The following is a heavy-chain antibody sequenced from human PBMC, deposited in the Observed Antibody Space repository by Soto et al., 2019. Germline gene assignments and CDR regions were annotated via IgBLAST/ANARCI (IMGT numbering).Heavy chain of an antibody. Sequence: SETLSLTCTVSGGSISSYYWSWIRQPPGKGLEWIGYIYYSGSTNYNPSLKSRVTISVDTSKNQFSLKLSSVTAADTAVYYCARGRSDREWFGGGWFDPWGQGTLVTVSS. J-gene: IGHJ5*02. CDR2: IYYSGST. CDR1: GGSISSYY. V-gene: IGHV4-59*01. D-gene: IGHD3-3*01. CDR3: ARGRSDREWFGGGWFDP.